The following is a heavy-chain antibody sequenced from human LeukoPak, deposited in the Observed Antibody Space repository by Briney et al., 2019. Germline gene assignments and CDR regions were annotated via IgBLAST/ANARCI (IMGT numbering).Heavy chain of an antibody. J-gene: IGHJ6*02. CDR2: IVVGSGNT. CDR1: GFTFTSSA. D-gene: IGHD2-15*01. Sequence: TSVKVSCKASGFTFTSSAMQWVRQARGQRLEWIGWIVVGSGNTNYAQKFQERVTITRDMSTSTAYMELSSLRSEDTAVYYCAADWWFAPRSYYYYYVMDVWGQGTTVTVSS. CDR3: AADWWFAPRSYYYYYVMDV. V-gene: IGHV1-58*02.